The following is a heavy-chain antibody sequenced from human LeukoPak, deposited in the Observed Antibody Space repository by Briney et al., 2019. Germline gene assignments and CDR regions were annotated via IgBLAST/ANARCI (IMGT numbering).Heavy chain of an antibody. V-gene: IGHV1-8*01. CDR3: ARSGYYENYYYYGMDV. D-gene: IGHD3-3*01. CDR1: GYTFTSYD. Sequence: GASVTVSCKASGYTFTSYDINWVRQATGQGLEWMGWMNPNSGNTGYAQKFQGRVIMTRNTSISTAYMELSSLRSEDTAVYYCARSGYYENYYYYGMDVWGQGTTVTVSS. CDR2: MNPNSGNT. J-gene: IGHJ6*02.